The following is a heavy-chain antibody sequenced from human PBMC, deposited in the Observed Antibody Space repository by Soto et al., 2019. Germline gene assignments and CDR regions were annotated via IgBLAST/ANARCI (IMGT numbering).Heavy chain of an antibody. D-gene: IGHD6-6*01. Sequence: ASVKVSCKVSGYTLTELSMHWVRQAPGKGLEWMGGFDPEDGETIYAQKFQGRVTMTEDTSTDTAYMELSSLRSEDTAVYYCAKDLIAARPSIVWGQGTLVTVSS. J-gene: IGHJ4*02. CDR1: GYTLTELS. CDR2: FDPEDGET. V-gene: IGHV1-24*01. CDR3: AKDLIAARPSIV.